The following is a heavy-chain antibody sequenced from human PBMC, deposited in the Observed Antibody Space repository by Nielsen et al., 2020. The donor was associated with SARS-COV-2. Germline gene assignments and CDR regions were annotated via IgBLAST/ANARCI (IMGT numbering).Heavy chain of an antibody. Sequence: GGSLRLSCAASGFTFSSYWMHWVRQAPGKGLVWVSRINSDGSSTSYADSVKGRFTISRDNAKNTLYLQMNSLRAEDTAVYYCAKDPQNIGYGMDVWGQGTTVTVSS. V-gene: IGHV3-74*01. D-gene: IGHD2/OR15-2a*01. CDR3: AKDPQNIGYGMDV. CDR1: GFTFSSYW. CDR2: INSDGSST. J-gene: IGHJ6*02.